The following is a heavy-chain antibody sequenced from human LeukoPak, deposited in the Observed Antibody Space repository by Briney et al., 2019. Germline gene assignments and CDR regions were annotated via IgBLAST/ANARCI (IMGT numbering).Heavy chain of an antibody. D-gene: IGHD6-13*01. V-gene: IGHV1-2*02. CDR3: ARRESSSWYTSHGAFDI. J-gene: IGHJ3*02. CDR2: INPNSGGT. Sequence: ASVKVSCKASGYTFTGYYMHWVRQAPGQGLEWMGWINPNSGGTNYAQKFQGRVTMTRDTSTSTAYMELSRLRSDDTAVYYCARRESSSWYTSHGAFDIWGQGTMVTVSS. CDR1: GYTFTGYY.